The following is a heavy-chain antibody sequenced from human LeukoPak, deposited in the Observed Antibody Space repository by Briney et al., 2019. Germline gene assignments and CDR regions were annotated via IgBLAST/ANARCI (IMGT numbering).Heavy chain of an antibody. CDR1: GYSFTSYW. D-gene: IGHD1-26*01. Sequence: GESLKISCKGSGYSFTSYWIGWVRQMPGKGLEWMGIIYPGDSDTRYSPSFQGQVTISADKSISTAYLQWSSLKASDTAMYYCASASGYSGSLFYAFGIWGQGTMVTVSS. CDR2: IYPGDSDT. V-gene: IGHV5-51*01. CDR3: ASASGYSGSLFYAFGI. J-gene: IGHJ3*02.